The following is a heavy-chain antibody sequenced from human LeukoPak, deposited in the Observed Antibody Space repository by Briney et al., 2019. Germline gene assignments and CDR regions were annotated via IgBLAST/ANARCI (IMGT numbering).Heavy chain of an antibody. D-gene: IGHD6-19*01. CDR3: PRQSYASGWNPFDY. CDR1: GFTFSHYA. Sequence: GGSLRLSCVASGFTFSHYAMSWVRQAPGKGLEWVSTISGGGVTTYYGDSAMGRFAISRDNSKNTLYLQTNSLTADDTAVYYCPRQSYASGWNPFDYWGQGILVTVSS. CDR2: ISGGGVTT. V-gene: IGHV3-23*01. J-gene: IGHJ4*02.